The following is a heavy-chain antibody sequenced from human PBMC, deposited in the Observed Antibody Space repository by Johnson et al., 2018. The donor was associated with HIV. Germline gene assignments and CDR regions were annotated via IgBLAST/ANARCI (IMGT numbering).Heavy chain of an antibody. V-gene: IGHV3-9*01. Sequence: VQLVESGGGLVQPGRSLRLSCAASGFTFDDYAMHWVRQAPGKGLEWVSGISWNSGSIRYADSVKGRFTISRDNAKNSLYLQMNSLRAEDTALYYCAKDWRITYYNFWSGFFFDAFDIWGQGTMVTVSS. CDR1: GFTFDDYA. CDR2: ISWNSGSI. CDR3: AKDWRITYYNFWSGFFFDAFDI. D-gene: IGHD3-3*01. J-gene: IGHJ3*02.